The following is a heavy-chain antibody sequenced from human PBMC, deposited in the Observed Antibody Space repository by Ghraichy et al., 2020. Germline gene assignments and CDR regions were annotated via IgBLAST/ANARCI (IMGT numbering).Heavy chain of an antibody. CDR2: ISSSGSTI. Sequence: GESMNISCAASGFTFSSYEMNWVRQAPGKGLEWVSYISSSGSTIYYADSVKGRFTISRDNAKNSLYLQMNSLRAEDTAVYYCARSIGRPGSGKTRRAYYYGMDVWGQGTTVTVSS. J-gene: IGHJ6*02. CDR3: ARSIGRPGSGKTRRAYYYGMDV. D-gene: IGHD2-15*01. V-gene: IGHV3-48*03. CDR1: GFTFSSYE.